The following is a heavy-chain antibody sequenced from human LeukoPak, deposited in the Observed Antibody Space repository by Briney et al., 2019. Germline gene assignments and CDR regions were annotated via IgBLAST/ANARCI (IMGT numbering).Heavy chain of an antibody. CDR2: VSGSQDKT. CDR1: GFAFSSHV. Sequence: GGSLRLSCAASGFAFSSHVMNWVRQAPGKGLEWVSSVSGSQDKTYYADSVKGRFTISRDHSKNTLFLQMDSLIADDTATYYCVRRAATVTSPWGAFDIWGQGTMVTVSS. J-gene: IGHJ3*02. CDR3: VRRAATVTSPWGAFDI. D-gene: IGHD4-17*01. V-gene: IGHV3-23*01.